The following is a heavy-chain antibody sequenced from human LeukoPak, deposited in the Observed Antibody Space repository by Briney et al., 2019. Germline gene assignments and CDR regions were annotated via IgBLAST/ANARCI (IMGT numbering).Heavy chain of an antibody. CDR1: GYTFTGYY. J-gene: IGHJ3*02. Sequence: GASVKVSCTASGYTFTGYYMHWVRPAPGQGLEWMGWINPNSGGTNYAQKFQGRVTMTRDTSISTAYMELSRLRSDDTAVYYCARVTATALAFDIWGQGTMVTVSS. CDR2: INPNSGGT. D-gene: IGHD5-18*01. CDR3: ARVTATALAFDI. V-gene: IGHV1-2*02.